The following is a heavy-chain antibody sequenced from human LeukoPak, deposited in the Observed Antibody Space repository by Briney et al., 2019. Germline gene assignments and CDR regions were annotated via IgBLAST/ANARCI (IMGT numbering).Heavy chain of an antibody. V-gene: IGHV4-4*07. D-gene: IGHD6-6*01. CDR1: GGSISSYY. CDR3: ARHVDPGIAAHPFDY. CDR2: IYTSGST. J-gene: IGHJ4*02. Sequence: KASETLSLTCTVSGGSISSYYWRWIRQPAGKGREWIGRIYTSGSTNYNPSLKSRVTMSVDTSKNQFSMTLSSVTPADTAVYYCARHVDPGIAAHPFDYWGQGTLVTVSS.